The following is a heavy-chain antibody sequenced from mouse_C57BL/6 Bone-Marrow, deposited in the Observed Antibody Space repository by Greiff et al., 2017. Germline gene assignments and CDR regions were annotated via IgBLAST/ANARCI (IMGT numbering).Heavy chain of an antibody. Sequence: EVKLQESGAELVRPGASVKLSCTASGFNIKDDYMHWVKQRPEQGLEWIGWIDPENGDTEYASKFQGKATITADTSSNTAYLQLSSLTSEDTAVYYCTTWYYGSSYFYVWGTGTTVTVSS. CDR1: GFNIKDDY. CDR2: IDPENGDT. D-gene: IGHD1-1*01. J-gene: IGHJ1*03. V-gene: IGHV14-4*01. CDR3: TTWYYGSSYFYV.